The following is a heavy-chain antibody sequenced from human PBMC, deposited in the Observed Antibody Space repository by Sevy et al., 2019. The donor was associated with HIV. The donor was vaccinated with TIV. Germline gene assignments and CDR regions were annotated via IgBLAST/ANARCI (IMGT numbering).Heavy chain of an antibody. J-gene: IGHJ6*02. CDR3: ARDLRVATASGGMDV. CDR2: TYSGGDT. Sequence: GGSLRLSCVAYGFTVSSNFMTWVRQTPGKGLEWVSITYSGGDTYYADSVKGRFTISRDNSKNTLYLQMNNLRAEDTAVYYCARDLRVATASGGMDVWGQGTTVPVSS. V-gene: IGHV3-53*01. D-gene: IGHD6-13*01. CDR1: GFTVSSNF.